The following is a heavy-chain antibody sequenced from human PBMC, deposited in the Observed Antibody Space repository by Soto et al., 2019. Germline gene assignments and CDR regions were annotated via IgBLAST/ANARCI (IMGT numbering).Heavy chain of an antibody. CDR3: ARGSKKITCGGPLPLYIDY. CDR2: IIPIFGTA. CDR1: GCTFSSYA. D-gene: IGHD3-16*01. J-gene: IGHJ4*02. Sequence: SVKVSCTASGCTFSSYAISWVRQAPGQGLEWMGGIIPIFGTANYAQKFQGRVTITADESTSTAYMELSRLRSEDTAVYYCARGSKKITCGGPLPLYIDYWGQGTRVTVS. V-gene: IGHV1-69*13.